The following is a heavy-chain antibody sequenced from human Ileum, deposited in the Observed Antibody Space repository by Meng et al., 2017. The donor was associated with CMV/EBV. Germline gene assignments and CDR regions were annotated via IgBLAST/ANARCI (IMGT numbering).Heavy chain of an antibody. CDR2: ISGSGDRT. D-gene: IGHD6-19*01. CDR3: EKTRGEQWRDVISDQ. CDR1: GLTFSDYA. V-gene: IGHV3-23*01. J-gene: IGHJ4*02. Sequence: SGLTFSDYAMSWVRQAPGKGVEWVSGISGSGDRTYYEDSVKGRWTTSRDNSKDTLYLQMNSLRAEDTAVYYCEKTRGEQWRDVISDQWGQGTLVTVSS.